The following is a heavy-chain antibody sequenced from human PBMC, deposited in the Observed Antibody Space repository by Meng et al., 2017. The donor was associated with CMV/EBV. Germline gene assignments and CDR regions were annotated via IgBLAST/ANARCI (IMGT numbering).Heavy chain of an antibody. Sequence: ASVKVSCKASGYTFTSYGISWVRQAPGQGLEWMGWISAYNGNTNYAQKLQGRVTMTTDTSTSTAHMELRSLRSDDTAVYYCARLNSVPAAISPHYYYYGMDVWGQGTTVTVSS. V-gene: IGHV1-18*01. CDR2: ISAYNGNT. CDR1: GYTFTSYG. D-gene: IGHD2-2*01. J-gene: IGHJ6*02. CDR3: ARLNSVPAAISPHYYYYGMDV.